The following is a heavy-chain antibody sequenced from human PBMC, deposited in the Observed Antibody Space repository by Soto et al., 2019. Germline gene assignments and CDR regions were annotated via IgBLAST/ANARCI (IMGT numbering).Heavy chain of an antibody. D-gene: IGHD1-1*01. Sequence: EVQLVESGGGSVQTGGSLRISCAASGFTFGSYWMDWVRQAPGKGLEWVANIKQDGREKYYVDSVKGRFTISRDNAKNSLYLQMNSLRAEDTAVYYCARVATGPFDYWGQGTLVTVSS. J-gene: IGHJ4*02. CDR1: GFTFGSYW. V-gene: IGHV3-7*03. CDR2: IKQDGREK. CDR3: ARVATGPFDY.